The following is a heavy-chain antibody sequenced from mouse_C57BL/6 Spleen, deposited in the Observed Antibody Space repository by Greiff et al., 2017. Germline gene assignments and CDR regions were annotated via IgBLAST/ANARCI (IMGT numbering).Heavy chain of an antibody. Sequence: EVQLQQSGPGLVKPSQSLSLTCSVTGYSITSGYYWNWIRQFPGNKLEWMGYISYDGSNNYNPSLKNRISITRDTSKNQIFLKLNSVTTEDTATFFCARGVLLRWDFDVWGTGTTVTVSS. CDR2: ISYDGSN. CDR3: ARGVLLRWDFDV. J-gene: IGHJ1*03. D-gene: IGHD1-1*01. V-gene: IGHV3-6*01. CDR1: GYSITSGYY.